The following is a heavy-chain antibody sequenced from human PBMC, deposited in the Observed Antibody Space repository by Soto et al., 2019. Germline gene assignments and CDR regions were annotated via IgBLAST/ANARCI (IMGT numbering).Heavy chain of an antibody. Sequence: PGGSLRLSWAAAGFIFSDFSMNWVRQAQGKGLEWVSSISKSSNYIYYADSMRGRFTISRDNANNSLYLQIDSLRAEDTAVYYCARPLSWGSPEPFFDSWGQGTLVTVSS. D-gene: IGHD7-27*01. CDR1: GFIFSDFS. CDR3: ARPLSWGSPEPFFDS. J-gene: IGHJ4*02. CDR2: ISKSSNYI. V-gene: IGHV3-21*01.